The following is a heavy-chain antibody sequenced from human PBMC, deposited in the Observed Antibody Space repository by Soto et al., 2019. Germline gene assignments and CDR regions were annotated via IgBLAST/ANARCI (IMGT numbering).Heavy chain of an antibody. CDR3: ARAAMGGSSWPFDY. CDR2: IYHSGST. V-gene: IGHV4-4*02. D-gene: IGHD6-13*01. Sequence: PSETLSLTCAVSGGSISSSNWWSWVRQPPGKGLEWIGEIYHSGSTNYNPSLQSRVTISVDKSKNQFSLKLSSVTAADTAVYYCARAAMGGSSWPFDYWGQGTLVTAPQ. CDR1: GGSISSSNW. J-gene: IGHJ4*02.